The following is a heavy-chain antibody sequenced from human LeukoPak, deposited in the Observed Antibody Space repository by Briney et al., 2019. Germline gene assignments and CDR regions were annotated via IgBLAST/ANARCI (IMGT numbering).Heavy chain of an antibody. V-gene: IGHV4-39*01. CDR1: GGSISSSSYS. Sequence: SETLSLTCTVSGGSISSSSYSWGWIRQPPGQGLEWIGSIYYSGTTYYNPSLKSRVTISVDTSKIQFSLKLSSVAATDTAVYFCARLRFDFWSGYTHPYFDYWGQGTLVTVSS. D-gene: IGHD3-3*01. CDR2: IYYSGTT. J-gene: IGHJ4*02. CDR3: ARLRFDFWSGYTHPYFDY.